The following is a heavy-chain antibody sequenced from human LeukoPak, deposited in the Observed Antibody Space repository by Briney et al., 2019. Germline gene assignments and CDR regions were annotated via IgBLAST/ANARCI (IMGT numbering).Heavy chain of an antibody. J-gene: IGHJ6*02. V-gene: IGHV4-4*07. CDR3: ARDTTTDYYYYGMSV. CDR1: GGSISSYY. D-gene: IGHD4-17*01. Sequence: SETLSLTCTVSGGSISSYYWSWIRQPAGKGLEWIGRIYTSRSTNYNPSLKSRVTMSVDTSKNQFSLKLSSVTAADTAVYYCARDTTTDYYYYGMSVWGQRTTVSVSS. CDR2: IYTSRST.